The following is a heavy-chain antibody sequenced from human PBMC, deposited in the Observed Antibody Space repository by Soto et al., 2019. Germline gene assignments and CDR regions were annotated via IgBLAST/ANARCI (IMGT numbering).Heavy chain of an antibody. CDR2: IYYTGST. J-gene: IGHJ5*02. CDR3: GGAWFCRGNGCESAP. Sequence: PSETLSLTCTVSGGSISTYYWSWIRQPPGKGLEWIGYIYYTGSTNYNPSLKSRVTISVDTSKNQFSLKLSSVTAADTAVYYCGGAWFCRGNGCESAPGGKGPLFTVS. V-gene: IGHV4-59*01. CDR1: GGSISTYY. D-gene: IGHD2-15*01.